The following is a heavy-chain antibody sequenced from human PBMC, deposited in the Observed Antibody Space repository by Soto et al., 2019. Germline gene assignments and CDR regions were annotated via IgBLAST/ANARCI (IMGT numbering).Heavy chain of an antibody. D-gene: IGHD1-26*01. CDR2: IKQDGSER. V-gene: IGHV3-7*03. Sequence: GGSLRLSCVASEFTVSRHWMSWVRQAPGKGLEWVANIKQDGSERANVDALKGRFSISKAKGKISLYLQMKSLRGEDTAVHYCARGPPTWESPPYWEFDLWGRGTLVTVSS. J-gene: IGHJ2*01. CDR3: ARGPPTWESPPYWEFDL. CDR1: EFTVSRHW.